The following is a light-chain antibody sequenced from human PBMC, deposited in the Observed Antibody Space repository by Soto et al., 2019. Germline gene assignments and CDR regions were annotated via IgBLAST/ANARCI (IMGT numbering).Light chain of an antibody. J-gene: IGLJ2*01. CDR3: SSYTGRSTVI. CDR1: NNDVGGFNF. Sequence: QSALTQPASVSGSPGQSITISCTGTNNDVGGFNFVSCYQQHPGKVPKLLIYDVDDRPSGVSNRFSGSRSGNTASLTISGLQSEDEADYYCSSYTGRSTVIFGGGTKLTVL. CDR2: DVD. V-gene: IGLV2-14*03.